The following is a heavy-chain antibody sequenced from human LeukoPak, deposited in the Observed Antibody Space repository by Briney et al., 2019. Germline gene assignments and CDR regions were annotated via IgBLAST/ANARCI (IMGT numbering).Heavy chain of an antibody. CDR3: ARFIAARPGYDAFDI. CDR1: GYTFTSYG. D-gene: IGHD6-6*01. V-gene: IGHV1-18*01. CDR2: ISAYNGNT. Sequence: ASVKVSCKASGYTFTSYGISWVRQDPGQGLEWMGWISAYNGNTNYAQKLQGRVTMTTDTSTSTAYMELRSLRSDDTAVYYCARFIAARPGYDAFDIWGQGTMVTVSS. J-gene: IGHJ3*02.